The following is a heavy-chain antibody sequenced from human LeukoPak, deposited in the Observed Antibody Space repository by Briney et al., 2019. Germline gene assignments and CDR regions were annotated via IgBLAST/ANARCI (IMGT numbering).Heavy chain of an antibody. V-gene: IGHV4-61*09. J-gene: IGHJ4*02. CDR1: GGSPGSDSYD. CDR2: IYSSGST. CDR3: ARAGGSVGWYGTIDY. Sequence: SETLSPTCTVSGGSPGSDSYDRGLIRQPAGNGLTWVGHIYSSGSTSYNPSLQSRVTISVDTSKHQFSLEVTSVTAADTAVYYCARAGGSVGWYGTIDYWGQGTLVTVSS. D-gene: IGHD6-19*01.